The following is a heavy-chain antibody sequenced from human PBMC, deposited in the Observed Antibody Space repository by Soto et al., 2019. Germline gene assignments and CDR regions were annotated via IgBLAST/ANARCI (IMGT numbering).Heavy chain of an antibody. D-gene: IGHD3-16*01. CDR1: GGSISSYY. V-gene: IGHV4-59*01. CDR2: IYYSGST. CDR3: ARGGTPIDY. Sequence: PSETLSLTCTVSGGSISSYYWSWIRQPPGKGLEWIGYIYYSGSTNYNPSLKRRVTISVDTSKNQFSLKLSSVTAADTAVYYCARGGTPIDYWGQGTLVTVSS. J-gene: IGHJ4*02.